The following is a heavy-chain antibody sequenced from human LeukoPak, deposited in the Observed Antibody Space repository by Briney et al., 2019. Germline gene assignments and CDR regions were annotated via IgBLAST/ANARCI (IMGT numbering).Heavy chain of an antibody. Sequence: GGSLRLSCAASGFTFSSYAMSWVRQAPGKGLEWVSSISGSGGSTYYADSVKGRFTISRDNSKNTLYLQMNSLRAEDTAVYYCAKWPHVNRDIVVVTAIDYWGQGTLVTVSS. CDR3: AKWPHVNRDIVVVTAIDY. CDR2: ISGSGGST. J-gene: IGHJ4*02. V-gene: IGHV3-23*01. D-gene: IGHD2-21*02. CDR1: GFTFSSYA.